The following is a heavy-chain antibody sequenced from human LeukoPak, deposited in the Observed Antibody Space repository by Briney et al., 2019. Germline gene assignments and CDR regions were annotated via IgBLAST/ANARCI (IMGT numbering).Heavy chain of an antibody. CDR3: AKVVGATTVYFDY. CDR1: GFTFSSYS. Sequence: GGSLRLSCAASGFTFSSYSMNWVRQAPGKGLEWVSAISGSGGSTYYADSVKGRFTISRDNSKNTLYLQMNSLRAEDTAVYYCAKVVGATTVYFDYWGQGTLVTVSS. D-gene: IGHD1-26*01. J-gene: IGHJ4*02. CDR2: ISGSGGST. V-gene: IGHV3-23*01.